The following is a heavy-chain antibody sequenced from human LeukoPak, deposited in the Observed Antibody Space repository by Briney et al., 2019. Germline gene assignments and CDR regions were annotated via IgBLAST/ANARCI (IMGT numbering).Heavy chain of an antibody. D-gene: IGHD3-22*01. CDR1: GGSISSYY. V-gene: IGHV4-59*08. Sequence: SETLSLTCTVSGGSISSYYWSWIRRPPGKGLEWIGYIYYSGSTNYNPSLKSRVTISVDTSKNQFSLKLSSVTAADTAVYYCARLEVYYDSSGYYNWFDPWGQGTLVTVSS. CDR2: IYYSGST. J-gene: IGHJ5*02. CDR3: ARLEVYYDSSGYYNWFDP.